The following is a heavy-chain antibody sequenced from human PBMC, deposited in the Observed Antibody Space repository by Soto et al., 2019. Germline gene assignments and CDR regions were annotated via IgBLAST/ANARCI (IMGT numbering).Heavy chain of an antibody. Sequence: GRSLRLSCAASGFTFSSYSMNWVRQAPGNGLEWVSYISSSSSTIYYADSVKGRFTISRDNAKNSLYLQMNSLRDEDTAVYYCARSYDVVGAFDIWGQGTMVTGSS. D-gene: IGHD5-12*01. CDR2: ISSSSSTI. V-gene: IGHV3-48*02. CDR3: ARSYDVVGAFDI. CDR1: GFTFSSYS. J-gene: IGHJ3*02.